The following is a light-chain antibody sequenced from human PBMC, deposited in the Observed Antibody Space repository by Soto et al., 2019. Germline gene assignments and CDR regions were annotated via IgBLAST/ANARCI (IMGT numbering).Light chain of an antibody. V-gene: IGKV2-28*01. CDR3: MQALEAPLT. J-gene: IGKJ4*01. CDR1: QSLLHSDGYNY. CDR2: LGS. Sequence: EIVMTQSPLSLPVTPGESASISCRSSQSLLHSDGYNYLDWYLQKPGQSPQLLIYLGSNRASGVPDRLSGSGSGTDFTLRISRVEAEDVGVYYCMQALEAPLTFGGGTKVEIK.